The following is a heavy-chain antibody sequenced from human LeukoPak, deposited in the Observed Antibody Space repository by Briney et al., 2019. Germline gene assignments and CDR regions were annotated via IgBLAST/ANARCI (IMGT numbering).Heavy chain of an antibody. D-gene: IGHD3-9*01. CDR1: GGSISSSSYY. V-gene: IGHV4-39*07. CDR3: ARDGRHFDWLSY. Sequence: SETLSLTCTVSGGSISSSSYYWGWIRQPPGKGLEWIGSIYYSGSTYYNPSLKSRVTISVDTSKNQFSLKLSSVTAADTAVYYCARDGRHFDWLSYWGRGTLVTVSS. CDR2: IYYSGST. J-gene: IGHJ4*02.